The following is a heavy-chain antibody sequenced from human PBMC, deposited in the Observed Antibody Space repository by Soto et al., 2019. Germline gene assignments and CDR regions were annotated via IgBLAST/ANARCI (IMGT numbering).Heavy chain of an antibody. V-gene: IGHV1-18*01. D-gene: IGHD6-19*01. Sequence: QVQLVQSGAEVKKPGASVKVSCKASGFSFSNYVLNWVRQAPGQGLEWMGWISEYNGNTDHAQKFQGRVTMNTDSSTSTAYMELRSLRSDDTAVYYFAREWPGAGRGAFDIWGQGTMVTVSS. CDR3: AREWPGAGRGAFDI. CDR1: GFSFSNYV. CDR2: ISEYNGNT. J-gene: IGHJ3*02.